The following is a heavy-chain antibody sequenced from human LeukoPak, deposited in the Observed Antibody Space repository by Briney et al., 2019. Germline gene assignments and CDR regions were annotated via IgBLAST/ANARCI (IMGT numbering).Heavy chain of an antibody. CDR2: ISSSGSTI. D-gene: IGHD2-15*01. Sequence: GGSLRLSCAASGFTFSSYEMNWVRQAPGKGLEWVSYISSSGSTIYYADSVKGRFTISRDNAKNSLYLQMNSLRAEDTAVYYCARGEVAATTFTYYYYYYMDVWGKGTTVTISS. J-gene: IGHJ6*03. CDR3: ARGEVAATTFTYYYYYYMDV. CDR1: GFTFSSYE. V-gene: IGHV3-48*03.